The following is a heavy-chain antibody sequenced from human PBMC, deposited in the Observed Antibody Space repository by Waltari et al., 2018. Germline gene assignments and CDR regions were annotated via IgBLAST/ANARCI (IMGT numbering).Heavy chain of an antibody. J-gene: IGHJ2*01. CDR3: ARGFYYDSSGYYYGWYFDL. V-gene: IGHV4-59*01. Sequence: ISSYYWSWIRQPPGKGLEWIGYIYYSGSTNYNPSLKSRVTISVDTSKNQFSLKLSSVTAADTAVYYCARGFYYDSSGYYYGWYFDLWGRGTLVTVSS. CDR1: ISSYY. D-gene: IGHD3-22*01. CDR2: IYYSGST.